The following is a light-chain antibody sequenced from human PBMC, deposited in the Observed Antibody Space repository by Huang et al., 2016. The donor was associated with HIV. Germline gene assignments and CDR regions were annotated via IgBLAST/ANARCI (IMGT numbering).Light chain of an antibody. Sequence: DIQMTQSPSSLSASVGDRVTITCRESQGIGNSLAWYQQKPEKAPRLLLYATSTLESGVPSRFSGSGSGTHYTLTINTLQPEDIASYYCQQYHSLSWTFGQGTKVEIK. CDR1: QGIGNS. CDR3: QQYHSLSWT. V-gene: IGKV1-NL1*01. J-gene: IGKJ1*01. CDR2: ATS.